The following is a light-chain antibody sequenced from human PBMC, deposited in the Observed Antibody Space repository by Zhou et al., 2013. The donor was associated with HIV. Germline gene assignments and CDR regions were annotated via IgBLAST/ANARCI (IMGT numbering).Light chain of an antibody. Sequence: QSALTQPPSASGSPGQSVTISCTGTSSDVGGYNYASWYQQHPGKAPKVMIYEVRKRPSGVPERFSGSKSGNTASLTVSGLQAEDEADYYCCSYASSSTYVFGTGTKFTVL. CDR2: EVR. CDR1: SSDVGGYNY. J-gene: IGLJ1*01. CDR3: CSYASSSTYV. V-gene: IGLV2-8*01.